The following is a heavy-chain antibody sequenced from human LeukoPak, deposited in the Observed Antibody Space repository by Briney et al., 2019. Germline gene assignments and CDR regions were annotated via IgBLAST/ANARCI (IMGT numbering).Heavy chain of an antibody. D-gene: IGHD6-13*01. CDR2: INRNSGGT. J-gene: IGHJ4*02. CDR1: GYTFTGYY. Sequence: ASVPDSCKASGYTFTGYYMHWLRQAPGQGLAWMGWINRNSGGTNYAQKFQGRVTMTRDTSISTAYMELSRLRSDDTAVYYCSRGRSSSWSYHLHYWGQGTLVTVSS. V-gene: IGHV1-2*02. CDR3: SRGRSSSWSYHLHY.